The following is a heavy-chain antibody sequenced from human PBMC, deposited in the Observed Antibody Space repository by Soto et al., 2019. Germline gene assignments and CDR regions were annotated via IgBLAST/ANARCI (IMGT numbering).Heavy chain of an antibody. V-gene: IGHV3-23*01. CDR3: ARYCRTGTCGIYYYGMDV. J-gene: IGHJ6*02. CDR2: ITSSGGST. CDR1: GFTFSIYA. D-gene: IGHD2-15*01. Sequence: GGSLRLSCAASGFTFSIYAMTWVRQAPGKGLDWVAAITSSGGSTYYADSVKGRFTISRDHSKNTLYLQMDSLRVDDTAVYYCARYCRTGTCGIYYYGMDVWGHGTTVTVSS.